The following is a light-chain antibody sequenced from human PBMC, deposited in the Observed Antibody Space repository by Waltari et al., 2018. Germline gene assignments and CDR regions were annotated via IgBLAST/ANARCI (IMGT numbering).Light chain of an antibody. CDR2: AAS. V-gene: IGKV3-20*01. CDR3: QKYDRLPAT. CDR1: QSIGKY. J-gene: IGKJ1*01. Sequence: EIVLTQSPGTLSLSPGERAPLSCRASQSIGKYLVWYQQKPGQAPRLLMYAASSRATGIPDRFSGSGSGTDFSLTISRLEPEDFAVYYCQKYDRLPATFGQGTKVEIK.